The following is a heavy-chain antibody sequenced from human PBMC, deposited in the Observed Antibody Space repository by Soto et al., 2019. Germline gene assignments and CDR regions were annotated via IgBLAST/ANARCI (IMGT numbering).Heavy chain of an antibody. CDR3: ARGWFGPDV. V-gene: IGHV3-74*01. D-gene: IGHD3-10*01. Sequence: EVQLVESGGGLVQPGGSLRLSCAASGFTLSGRSMHWVRQAPGKGLVWVSGIDNAGTDSTYADSVKGRFTSSRDNAKNMLYLQMHSLRVEDTAVYYCARGWFGPDVWGKGTTVTVSS. J-gene: IGHJ6*04. CDR2: IDNAGTDS. CDR1: GFTLSGRS.